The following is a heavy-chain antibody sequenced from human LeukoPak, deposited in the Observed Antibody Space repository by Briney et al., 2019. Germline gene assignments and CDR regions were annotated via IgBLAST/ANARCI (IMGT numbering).Heavy chain of an antibody. CDR3: ARTLQSSGWYVDYFDY. J-gene: IGHJ4*02. CDR2: IYYSGST. Sequence: SETLSLTCTVSGGSISSYYWSWIRQPPGKGLEWIGYIYYSGSTNYNPSLKSRVTISVDTSKNQFSLKLSSGTAADTAVYYCARTLQSSGWYVDYFDYWGQGTLVTVSS. V-gene: IGHV4-59*01. CDR1: GGSISSYY. D-gene: IGHD6-19*01.